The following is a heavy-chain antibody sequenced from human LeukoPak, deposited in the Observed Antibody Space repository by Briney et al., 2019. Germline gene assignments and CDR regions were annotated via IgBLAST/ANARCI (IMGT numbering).Heavy chain of an antibody. J-gene: IGHJ6*03. CDR3: ARDTTRYCISTSCYAPYYYYYYYMDV. CDR2: INTNTGNP. CDR1: GYTFTSYA. D-gene: IGHD2-2*01. V-gene: IGHV7-4-1*02. Sequence: WASVKVSCKASGYTFTSYAMNWVRQAPGQGLEWMGWINTNTGNPTYAQGFTGRFVFSLDTSVSTAYLQISSLKAEDTAVYYCARDTTRYCISTSCYAPYYYYYYYMDVWGKGTTVTVSS.